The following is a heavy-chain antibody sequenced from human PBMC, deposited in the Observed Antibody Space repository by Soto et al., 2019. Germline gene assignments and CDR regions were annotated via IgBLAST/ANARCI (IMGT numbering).Heavy chain of an antibody. D-gene: IGHD2-2*01. CDR1: VFTFSSYG. CDR2: ISYDGSNK. V-gene: IGHV3-30*18. CDR3: AKDAFDCSSTSCYSFGVVIGHNWFDP. J-gene: IGHJ5*02. Sequence: LRLSFAASVFTFSSYGMHWVRQAPGKGLEWVAVISYDGSNKYYADSVKGRFTISKDNSKNTLYLQMNSLRAEDTAVYYCAKDAFDCSSTSCYSFGVVIGHNWFDPWGQGTLVTVSS.